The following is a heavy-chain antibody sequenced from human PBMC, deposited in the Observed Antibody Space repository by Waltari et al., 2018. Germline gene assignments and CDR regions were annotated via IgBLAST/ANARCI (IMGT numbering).Heavy chain of an antibody. J-gene: IGHJ4*02. CDR3: ARKGGRGYPYGPFYYDY. CDR1: GFSFGDYW. V-gene: IGHV3-74*01. Sequence: EVQLVESGGGLVQPGGSLRLSCAASGFSFGDYWMHWVGQAPGKGLGWVSRINIDGGYFSYTDSVKGRFTISRDNAKNTVFLQLNSVRAEDTAVYYCARKGGRGYPYGPFYYDYWGQGTLVTVSS. CDR2: INIDGGYF. D-gene: IGHD5-18*01.